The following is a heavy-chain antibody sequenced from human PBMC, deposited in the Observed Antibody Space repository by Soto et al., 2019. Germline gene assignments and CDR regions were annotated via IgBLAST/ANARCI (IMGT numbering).Heavy chain of an antibody. CDR2: FDPEDGET. CDR3: ARGVYYYDSSGPSDY. Sequence: ASVKVSCKVSGYTLTELSMHWVRQAPGKGLEWMGGFDPEDGETIYAQKFQGRVTMTEDTSTDTVYMELSSLRSEDTAVYYCARGVYYYDSSGPSDYWGQGTLVTVSS. D-gene: IGHD3-22*01. CDR1: GYTLTELS. J-gene: IGHJ4*02. V-gene: IGHV1-24*01.